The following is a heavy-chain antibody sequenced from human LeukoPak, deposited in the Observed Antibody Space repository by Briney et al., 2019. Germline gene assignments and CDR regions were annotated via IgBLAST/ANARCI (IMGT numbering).Heavy chain of an antibody. CDR2: INHSGST. Sequence: PLETLSPTCAVYGGSFSGYYWSWIRQPPGKGLEWIGEINHSGSTNYNPSLKSRVTISVDTSKNQFSLKLSSVTAADTAVYYCARRRYYYGSGSYLDYWGQGTLVTVSS. J-gene: IGHJ4*02. CDR3: ARRRYYYGSGSYLDY. V-gene: IGHV4-34*01. CDR1: GGSFSGYY. D-gene: IGHD3-10*01.